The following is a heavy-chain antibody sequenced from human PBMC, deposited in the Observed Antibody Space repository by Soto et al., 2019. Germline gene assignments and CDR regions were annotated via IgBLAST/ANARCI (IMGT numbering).Heavy chain of an antibody. V-gene: IGHV5-10-1*01. CDR1: GYSFTSYW. CDR3: AWLAMWRRYSSGGFDY. D-gene: IGHD6-19*01. J-gene: IGHJ4*02. CDR2: IDPSDSYT. Sequence: EVQLVQSGAEVKKPGESLMISCKGSGYSFTSYWISWVRQMPGKGLEWMGRIDPSDSYTNYSPSFQGHVTLSADKSNSTAYRQWSSLKASDTAMYYCAWLAMWRRYSSGGFDYWGQGTLVTVSS.